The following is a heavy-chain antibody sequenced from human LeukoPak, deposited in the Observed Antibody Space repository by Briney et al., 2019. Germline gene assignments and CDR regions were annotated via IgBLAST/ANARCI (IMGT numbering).Heavy chain of an antibody. CDR2: IYSSGST. J-gene: IGHJ1*01. D-gene: IGHD1-26*01. V-gene: IGHV4-59*01. CDR1: GGSISSYY. Sequence: SETLSLTCTVSGGSISSYYWSWIRQPPGKGLEWIGYIYSSGSTNYNPSLKSRVTISVDTSKNQFSLKLSSVTAADTAVYYCAGSGSYYGAEYFQHWGQGTLVTVSS. CDR3: AGSGSYYGAEYFQH.